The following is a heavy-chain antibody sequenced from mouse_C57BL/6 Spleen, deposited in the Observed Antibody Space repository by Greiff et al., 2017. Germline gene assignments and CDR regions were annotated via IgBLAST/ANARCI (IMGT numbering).Heavy chain of an antibody. V-gene: IGHV1-81*01. CDR1: GYTFTSYG. J-gene: IGHJ4*01. CDR3: ASDYDYDEDAMDY. Sequence: VKLQQSGAELARPGASVKLSCKASGYTFTSYGISWVKQRTGQGLEWIGEIYPRSGNTYYNEKFKGKATLTADKSSSTAYMELRSLTSEDSAVYFCASDYDYDEDAMDYWGQGTSVTVSS. D-gene: IGHD2-4*01. CDR2: IYPRSGNT.